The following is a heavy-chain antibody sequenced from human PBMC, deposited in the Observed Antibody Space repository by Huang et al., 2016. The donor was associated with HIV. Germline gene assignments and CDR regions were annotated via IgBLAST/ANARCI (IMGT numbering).Heavy chain of an antibody. V-gene: IGHV4-34*02. Sequence: QVRLQQWGGGLVRPSETLSRTCAVYGGPFSTHYWSWIRKSPGKGLEWIAEIKYNGQANFNPSRRSRVRSSVDTSKNQFSLNVTSVTAADTAIYYCARGRDTTEMDTVDDALDVWDQGTLVIVSS. CDR1: GGPFSTHY. CDR3: ARGRDTTEMDTVDDALDV. D-gene: IGHD1-1*01. CDR2: IKYNGQA. J-gene: IGHJ3*01.